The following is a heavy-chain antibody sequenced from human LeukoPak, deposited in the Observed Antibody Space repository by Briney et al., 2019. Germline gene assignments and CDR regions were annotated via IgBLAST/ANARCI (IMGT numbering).Heavy chain of an antibody. Sequence: ASVKVSCKASGGTFSSYAISWVRQAPGQGLEWMGGIIPIFGTANYAQQFQGRVTITADESTSTASMELSSLRSEETAVSYCARATYSSSWYSNWFDPWGQGTLVTVSS. D-gene: IGHD6-13*01. CDR3: ARATYSSSWYSNWFDP. CDR2: IIPIFGTA. CDR1: GGTFSSYA. J-gene: IGHJ5*02. V-gene: IGHV1-69*13.